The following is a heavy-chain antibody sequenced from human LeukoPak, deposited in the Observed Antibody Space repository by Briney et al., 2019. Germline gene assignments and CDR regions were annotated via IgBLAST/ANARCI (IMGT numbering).Heavy chain of an antibody. Sequence: GESLKISCKGSGDSFLHHWIGWVRQIPGKGLEWMGIIFPGDSSTQNTPSFQDQVTISVDKSITTAYLQWSSLRASDTAMYYCTTYSYTGGYSAFDIWGQGTMVTVSS. CDR2: IFPGDSST. J-gene: IGHJ3*02. D-gene: IGHD2-8*02. CDR1: GDSFLHHW. V-gene: IGHV5-51*01. CDR3: TTYSYTGGYSAFDI.